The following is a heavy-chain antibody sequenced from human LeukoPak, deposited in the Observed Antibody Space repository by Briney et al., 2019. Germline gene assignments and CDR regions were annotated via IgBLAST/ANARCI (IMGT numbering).Heavy chain of an antibody. CDR2: IIPIFGTA. Sequence: SVKVSCKASGGTFSSYAISWLRQAPGQGLEWMGRIIPIFGTANYAQKFQGRVTITTDESTSTAYMELSSLRSEDTAVYYCARDGAAMSSDYWGQEPRSPSPQ. CDR1: GGTFSSYA. CDR3: ARDGAAMSSDY. D-gene: IGHD5-18*01. J-gene: IGHJ4*01. V-gene: IGHV1-69*05.